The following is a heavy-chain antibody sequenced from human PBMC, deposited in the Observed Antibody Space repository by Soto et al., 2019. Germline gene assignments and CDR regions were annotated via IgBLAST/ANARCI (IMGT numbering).Heavy chain of an antibody. J-gene: IGHJ6*02. CDR1: GFTFRSYS. V-gene: IGHV3-48*02. CDR3: AREGWSLLQTGMDV. D-gene: IGHD2-15*01. Sequence: SGGSLRLSCAASGFTFRSYSMNWVRQAPGKGLEWVSYISSSNRTINYADSVKGRFIISRDNAKNSLYLQMHSLRDEDTAVYYCAREGWSLLQTGMDVWGQGTTVTVSS. CDR2: ISSSNRTI.